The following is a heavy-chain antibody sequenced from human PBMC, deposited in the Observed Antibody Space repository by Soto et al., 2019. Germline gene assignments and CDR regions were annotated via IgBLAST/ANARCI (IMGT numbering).Heavy chain of an antibody. V-gene: IGHV1-3*01. J-gene: IGHJ4*02. D-gene: IGHD3-22*01. CDR1: GYTFTSYA. CDR2: INAGNGNT. Sequence: ASVKVSCKAPGYTFTSYAMHWVRQAPGQRLEWMGWINAGNGNTKYSQKFQGRVTITRDTSASTAYMELTSLRSEDTAVYYCERSSGYYYVDYWGQRPLVTVSS. CDR3: ERSSGYYYVDY.